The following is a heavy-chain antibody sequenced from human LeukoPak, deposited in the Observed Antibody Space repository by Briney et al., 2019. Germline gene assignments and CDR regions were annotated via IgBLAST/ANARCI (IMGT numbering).Heavy chain of an antibody. Sequence: GGSLRLSCAASGFTFSSYGMSWVRQAPGKGLEWVSGISDSGGSTYYADSVKGRFTISRDNSKNTLYLQMNSLRVEDTAVYYCGRGHWGLDYWGQGALVTVSS. D-gene: IGHD7-27*01. CDR2: ISDSGGST. CDR1: GFTFSSYG. CDR3: GRGHWGLDY. J-gene: IGHJ4*02. V-gene: IGHV3-23*01.